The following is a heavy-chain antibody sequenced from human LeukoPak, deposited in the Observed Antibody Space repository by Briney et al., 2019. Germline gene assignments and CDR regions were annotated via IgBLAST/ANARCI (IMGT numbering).Heavy chain of an antibody. D-gene: IGHD4-23*01. Sequence: GASVKVSCKASGYTFTGYYMHWVRQAPGQGLEWMGWINPNSGGTNYAQKFQGGVTMTRDTSISTAYMELSRLRSDDTAVYYCARDAHYGGNSWGAFDIWGQGTMVTVSS. V-gene: IGHV1-2*02. CDR2: INPNSGGT. J-gene: IGHJ3*02. CDR3: ARDAHYGGNSWGAFDI. CDR1: GYTFTGYY.